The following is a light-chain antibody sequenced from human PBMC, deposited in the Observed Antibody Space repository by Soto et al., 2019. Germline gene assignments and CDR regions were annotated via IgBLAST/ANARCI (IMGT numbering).Light chain of an antibody. Sequence: EIVLTQSPATLSLSPGEIATLSCRASQSVGSYLAWYQQKPAQAPRLLIYDASNRATGIPARFSGSGSGTDFPLTIRSLEPEDFAVYYCQQHSNWPLTFGGGTKVEIK. CDR2: DAS. CDR1: QSVGSY. CDR3: QQHSNWPLT. J-gene: IGKJ4*01. V-gene: IGKV3-11*01.